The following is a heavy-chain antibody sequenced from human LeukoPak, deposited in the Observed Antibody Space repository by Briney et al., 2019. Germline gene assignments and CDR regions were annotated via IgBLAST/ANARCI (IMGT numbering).Heavy chain of an antibody. CDR3: ARVGLERSYHYFDY. D-gene: IGHD3-16*02. CDR1: GFTFGSYS. J-gene: IGHJ4*02. V-gene: IGHV3-21*01. Sequence: GGSLRLSCTASGFTFGSYSMNWVRQAPGKGLEWVSSISSSSSYIYYADSVKGRFTISRDNAKNSLYLQMNSLRAEDTAVYYCARVGLERSYHYFDYWGQGTLVTVSS. CDR2: ISSSSSYI.